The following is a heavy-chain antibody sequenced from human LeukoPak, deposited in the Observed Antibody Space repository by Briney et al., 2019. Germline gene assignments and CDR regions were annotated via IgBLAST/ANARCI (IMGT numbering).Heavy chain of an antibody. CDR1: GYTFTGYY. D-gene: IGHD2-2*01. CDR3: ARAGGYCSSTSCYRDWFDP. J-gene: IGHJ5*02. Sequence: ASVKVSCKASGYTFTGYYMHWVRQAPGQGLEWMGWINPNSGGTNYAQKFQGRATMTRDTSISTAYMELSRLRSDDTAVYYCARAGGYCSSTSCYRDWFDPWGQGTLVTVSS. CDR2: INPNSGGT. V-gene: IGHV1-2*02.